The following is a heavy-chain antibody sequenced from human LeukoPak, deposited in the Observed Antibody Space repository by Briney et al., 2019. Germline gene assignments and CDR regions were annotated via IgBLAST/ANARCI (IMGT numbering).Heavy chain of an antibody. J-gene: IGHJ3*02. Sequence: GRSLRLSCAASGFTFSSYGMHWVRQAPGKGLEWVAVIWYDGSNKYYADSVKGRFTISRDNSKNTLYLQMNSLRAEDTAAYYCARAGIYYDSSGYYPWGAFDIWGQGTMVTVSS. CDR1: GFTFSSYG. V-gene: IGHV3-33*01. CDR2: IWYDGSNK. D-gene: IGHD3-22*01. CDR3: ARAGIYYDSSGYYPWGAFDI.